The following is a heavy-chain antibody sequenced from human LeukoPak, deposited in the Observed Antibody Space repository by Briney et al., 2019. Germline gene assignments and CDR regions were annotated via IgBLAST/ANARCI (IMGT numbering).Heavy chain of an antibody. D-gene: IGHD3-16*02. Sequence: GASVKVSCKVSGYTLTELSMHWVRQAPGKGLEWMGGFDPEDGETIYAQKFQGRVTMTEDTSTDTAYMELSSLRSEDTAVYYCATTDYYDYVWGSYRPTRGLDYWGQGTLVTVSS. CDR1: GYTLTELS. J-gene: IGHJ4*02. CDR3: ATTDYYDYVWGSYRPTRGLDY. CDR2: FDPEDGET. V-gene: IGHV1-24*01.